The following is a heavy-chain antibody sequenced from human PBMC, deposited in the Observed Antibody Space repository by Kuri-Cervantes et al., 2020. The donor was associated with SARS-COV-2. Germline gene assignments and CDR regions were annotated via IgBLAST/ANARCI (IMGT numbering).Heavy chain of an antibody. Sequence: GESLKISCKGSGYSFTSYWIGWVRQMPGKGLEWMGIIYPGDSDTRYSPSFQGQVTISADKSISTAYLQWSSLKASDTAMYYCARLNCDFWSGYPSTTPDYWGQGTLVTVSS. CDR3: ARLNCDFWSGYPSTTPDY. V-gene: IGHV5-51*01. CDR1: GYSFTSYW. CDR2: IYPGDSDT. D-gene: IGHD3-3*01. J-gene: IGHJ4*02.